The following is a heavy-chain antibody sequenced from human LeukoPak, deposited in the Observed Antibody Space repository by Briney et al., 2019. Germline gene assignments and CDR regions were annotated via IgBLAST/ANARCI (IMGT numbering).Heavy chain of an antibody. CDR1: GGTFSNYA. CDR3: AREGQYSSGWYRADRFDY. Sequence: SVKVSCKASGGTFSNYAISWVRQAPGQGLEWMGGVIPIFGTANYAQKFQGRVTITADESTSAAYMELSSLRSDDTAVYYCAREGQYSSGWYRADRFDYWGQGTLVTVSS. V-gene: IGHV1-69*13. CDR2: VIPIFGTA. J-gene: IGHJ4*02. D-gene: IGHD6-19*01.